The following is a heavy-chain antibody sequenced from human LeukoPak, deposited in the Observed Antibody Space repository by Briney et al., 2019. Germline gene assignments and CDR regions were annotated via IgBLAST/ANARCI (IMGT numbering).Heavy chain of an antibody. CDR3: ARDLDQYSGRFGGFGHDF. Sequence: ASVKVSCKASGGTFSSYAISWVRQAPGQGLEWMGGIIPIFGTANYAQKFQGRVTITADESTSTDYMELSSLRSEDTAVYYCARDLDQYSGRFGGFGHDFWGQGTLVTVSS. V-gene: IGHV1-69*01. CDR1: GGTFSSYA. D-gene: IGHD1-26*01. CDR2: IIPIFGTA. J-gene: IGHJ4*02.